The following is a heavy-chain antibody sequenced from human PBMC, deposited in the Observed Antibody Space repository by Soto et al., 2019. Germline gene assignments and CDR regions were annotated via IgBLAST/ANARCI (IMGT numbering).Heavy chain of an antibody. CDR1: GGSISSRGYY. CDR3: ARDPSAYYDFWSGYKSYYYYGMDV. V-gene: IGHV4-31*03. J-gene: IGHJ6*02. Sequence: SETLSLTCTVSGGSISSRGYYLRWIRPHPGKGLEWIGYIYYGGSTYYNPSLESRVTISVDTSKNQFSLKLSSVTAADTAVYYCARDPSAYYDFWSGYKSYYYYGMDVWGQGTTVTVSS. CDR2: IYYGGST. D-gene: IGHD3-3*01.